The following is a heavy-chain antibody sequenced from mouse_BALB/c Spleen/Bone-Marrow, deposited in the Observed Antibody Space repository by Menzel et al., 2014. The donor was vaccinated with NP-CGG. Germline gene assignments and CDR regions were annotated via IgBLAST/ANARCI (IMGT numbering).Heavy chain of an antibody. CDR1: GHTFTDYW. V-gene: IGHV1-69*01. CDR3: ARTNYRFDPLPY. D-gene: IGHD2-14*01. Sequence: VQLQQSGAELVMPGASVKMSCKASGHTFTDYWMHWVKQRPGQGLEWIGAIDTSDSYTSYNQKFKGKATLTVDESSSTPYMQHSTRTSEDAAVYNCARTNYRFDPLPYWGQGTLVTISA. CDR2: IDTSDSYT. J-gene: IGHJ3*01.